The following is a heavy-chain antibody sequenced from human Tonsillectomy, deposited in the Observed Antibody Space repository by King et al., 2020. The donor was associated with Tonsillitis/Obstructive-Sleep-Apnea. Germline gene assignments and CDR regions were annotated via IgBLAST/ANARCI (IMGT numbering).Heavy chain of an antibody. CDR1: GYTFTTYG. V-gene: IGHV1-18*01. CDR2: ISTYNGNT. D-gene: IGHD6-13*01. Sequence: EQLVQSGAEVKKPGASVKVSCKASGYTFTTYGISWVRQAPGQGLEWMGWISTYNGNTKYAQKLQGRVTMTTDTSTSTAYMELRSLRSDDTAVFYCAREIPAAGSNWFDPWGQGTLVTVSS. J-gene: IGHJ5*02. CDR3: AREIPAAGSNWFDP.